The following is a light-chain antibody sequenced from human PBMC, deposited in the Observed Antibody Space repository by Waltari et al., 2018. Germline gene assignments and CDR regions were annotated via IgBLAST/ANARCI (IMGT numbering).Light chain of an antibody. V-gene: IGLV1-40*01. CDR2: DNR. Sequence: QSVLTQPHSVSGAPGQRVTISCTGSRSNIGAGYDVHWYQQLPGTAPKLLIYDNRSRPSGVPDRFSGSKSGTSASLAITGLQAEDEAAYYCQSFDNSLSGVVFGGGTKLTVL. CDR3: QSFDNSLSGVV. CDR1: RSNIGAGYD. J-gene: IGLJ2*01.